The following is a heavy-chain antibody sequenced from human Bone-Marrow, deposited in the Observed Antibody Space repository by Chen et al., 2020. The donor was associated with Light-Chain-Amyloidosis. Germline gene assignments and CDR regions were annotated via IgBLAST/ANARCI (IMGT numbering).Heavy chain of an antibody. CDR2: IYPDDSDA. CDR3: AGRRDGYNFDY. V-gene: IGHV5-51*01. J-gene: IGHJ4*02. CDR1: GYTFPNYW. Sequence: EVQLEQSGPEVKKPGESLKISCKGSGYTFPNYWIGWVRQMPGKGLEWMGVIYPDDSDARYSPSFEGQVTISADKSITTAYLQWRSLKGSDSAMYYCAGRRDGYNFDYWGQGTLVTVSS. D-gene: IGHD5-12*01.